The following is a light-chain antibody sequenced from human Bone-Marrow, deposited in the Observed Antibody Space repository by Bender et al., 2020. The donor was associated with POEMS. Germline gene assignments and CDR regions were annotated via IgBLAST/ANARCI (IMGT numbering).Light chain of an antibody. CDR3: CSYSGRTTLV. J-gene: IGLJ3*02. CDR2: EVT. CDR1: ISDVGGYNL. Sequence: QSALTQPASVSGSPGQSITISCTGTISDVGGYNLVSWYQQHPGKAPKLIIHEVTKRPSGVSSRFSGSKSGNTASLTISGLQAEDEADYYCCSYSGRTTLVFGGGTKVTVL. V-gene: IGLV2-23*02.